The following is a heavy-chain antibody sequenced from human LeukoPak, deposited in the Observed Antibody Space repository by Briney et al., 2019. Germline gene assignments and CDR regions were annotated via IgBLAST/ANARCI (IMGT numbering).Heavy chain of an antibody. D-gene: IGHD1-26*01. V-gene: IGHV1-69*05. J-gene: IGHJ4*02. CDR3: ASYPSGNAEIG. CDR2: IIPIFGTA. Sequence: ASVKVSCKASGYTFTSYGISWVRQAPGQGLEWMGRIIPIFGTANYAQKFQGRVTITTDESTSTAYMELSSLRSEDTAVYYCASYPSGNAEIGWGQGTLVTVSS. CDR1: GYTFTSYG.